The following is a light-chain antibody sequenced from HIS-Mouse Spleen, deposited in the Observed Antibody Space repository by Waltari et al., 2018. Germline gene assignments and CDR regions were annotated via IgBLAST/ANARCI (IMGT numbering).Light chain of an antibody. Sequence: SYVLTQPPSVSVAPGKTARITCGGNNIGSKSVHWYQQKPGQAPVLVVYDASDRPSGIPERFSGSNSGNTANLTISRVEAGDEADYYCQVWDSSSDHVVFGGGTKLTVL. CDR2: DAS. J-gene: IGLJ2*01. CDR3: QVWDSSSDHVV. CDR1: NIGSKS. V-gene: IGLV3-21*03.